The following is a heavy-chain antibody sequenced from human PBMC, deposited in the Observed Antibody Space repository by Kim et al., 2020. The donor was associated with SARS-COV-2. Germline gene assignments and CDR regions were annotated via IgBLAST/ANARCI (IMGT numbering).Heavy chain of an antibody. CDR1: GFTFSSYG. CDR3: AKWRVEREMATIVVYYGMDV. Sequence: GGSLRLSCAASGFTFSSYGMHWVRQAPGKGLEWVAVISYDGSNKYYADSVKGRFTISRDNSKNTLYLQMNSLRAEDTAVYYCAKWRVEREMATIVVYYGMDVWGQGTTVTVSS. V-gene: IGHV3-30*18. J-gene: IGHJ6*02. CDR2: ISYDGSNK. D-gene: IGHD5-12*01.